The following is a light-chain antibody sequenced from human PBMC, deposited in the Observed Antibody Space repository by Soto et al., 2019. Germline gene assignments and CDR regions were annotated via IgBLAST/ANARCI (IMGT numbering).Light chain of an antibody. CDR3: QQYGSSPIT. CDR1: QSVSSSY. CDR2: DAF. J-gene: IGKJ4*01. V-gene: IGKV3-20*01. Sequence: EIVLTQSPGTLSLSPGERATLSCRASQSVSSSYLAWYQQKFGRAPRLLIYDAFRRATGIPDRFSGSGSGTDFTLTISGLEPEDFALYYCQQYGSSPITFGGGTKVEIK.